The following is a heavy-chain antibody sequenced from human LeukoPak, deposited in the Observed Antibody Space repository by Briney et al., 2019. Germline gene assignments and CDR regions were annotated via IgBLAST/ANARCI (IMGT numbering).Heavy chain of an antibody. CDR2: IYYSGST. CDR3: ATSAMAKGFCGY. J-gene: IGHJ4*02. V-gene: IGHV4-59*01. CDR1: GGSISSYY. D-gene: IGHD5-18*01. Sequence: SETLSLTCTVSGGSISSYYWSWIRQPPGKGLEWIGYIYYSGSTNYNPSLKSRVTISVDTSKNQFSLKLSSVTAADTAVYYCATSAMAKGFCGYWGQGTLVTVSS.